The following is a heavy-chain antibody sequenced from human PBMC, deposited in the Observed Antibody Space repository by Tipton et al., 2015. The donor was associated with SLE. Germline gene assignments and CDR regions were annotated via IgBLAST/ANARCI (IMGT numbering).Heavy chain of an antibody. CDR2: ISNTAYTI. D-gene: IGHD1-14*01. CDR1: SDYY. Sequence: SDYYMSWIRQAPGKGLEWVSYISNTAYTIYYADSVKGRFTISRDNVKNSLYLQMNSLRAEDTAVYYCARVPDRWFDPWGQGTLVTVSS. V-gene: IGHV3-11*01. CDR3: ARVPDRWFDP. J-gene: IGHJ5*02.